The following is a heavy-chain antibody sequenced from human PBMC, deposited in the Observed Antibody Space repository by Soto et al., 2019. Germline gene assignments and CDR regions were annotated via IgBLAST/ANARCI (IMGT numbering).Heavy chain of an antibody. CDR1: GGTFSSYT. Sequence: ASVKVSCKASGGTFSSYTISWVRQAPGQGLEWMGRIIPILGIANYAQKFQGRVTITADKSTSTAYMELSSLRSEDTAVYYCSRDLPFDRSGYWSTVRYGMDVWGQGTTVTVSS. D-gene: IGHD3-22*01. CDR2: IIPILGIA. J-gene: IGHJ6*02. CDR3: SRDLPFDRSGYWSTVRYGMDV. V-gene: IGHV1-69*04.